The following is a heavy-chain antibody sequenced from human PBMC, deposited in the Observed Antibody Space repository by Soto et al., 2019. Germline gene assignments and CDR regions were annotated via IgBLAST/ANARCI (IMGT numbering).Heavy chain of an antibody. D-gene: IGHD5-12*01. J-gene: IGHJ6*02. CDR3: GRLGLPGPPLQSPHYGRDV. Sequence: SETLSLTCTVSGGSITGYYWSWIRQPPGKGLEFIGYIYHSGATEYTPSLKSRVTISVDKSENQFSLQMRSGSAADTAMDFCGRLGLPGPPLQSPHYGRDVWGQGATVTGSS. V-gene: IGHV4-59*03. CDR1: GGSITGYY. CDR2: IYHSGAT.